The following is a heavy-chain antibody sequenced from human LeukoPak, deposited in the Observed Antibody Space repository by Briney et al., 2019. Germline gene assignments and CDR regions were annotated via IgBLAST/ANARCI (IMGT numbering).Heavy chain of an antibody. CDR2: IYYSGST. D-gene: IGHD2-21*01. CDR3: ARPLEGGAGAFDI. CDR1: GGSISSSSYY. V-gene: IGHV4-39*01. J-gene: IGHJ3*02. Sequence: SETLSLTCTVSGGSISSSSYYRGWIRQPPGKGLEWIGSIYYSGSTYYNPSLKSRVTISVDASKNQFSLKLSSVTAADTAVYYCARPLEGGAGAFDIWGQGTMVTVSS.